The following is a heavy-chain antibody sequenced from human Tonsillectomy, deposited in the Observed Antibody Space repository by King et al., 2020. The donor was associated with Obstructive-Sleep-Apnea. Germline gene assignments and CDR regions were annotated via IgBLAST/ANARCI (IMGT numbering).Heavy chain of an antibody. J-gene: IGHJ4*02. CDR2: ISSSSSYI. Sequence: VQLVESGGGLVKPGGSLRLSCAASGFTFSSYSMKWVRQAPGEGLEWVSSISSSSSYIYYPEPVKGRFTISRDNANNSLYLQMNSRRAEDTAVYYWASVYGSSRDYWGQGTLVTVSS. V-gene: IGHV3-21*01. CDR1: GFTFSSYS. D-gene: IGHD5/OR15-5a*01. CDR3: ASVYGSSRDY.